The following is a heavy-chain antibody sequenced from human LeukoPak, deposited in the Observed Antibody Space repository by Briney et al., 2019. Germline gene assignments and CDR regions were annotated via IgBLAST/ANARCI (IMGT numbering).Heavy chain of an antibody. V-gene: IGHV4-4*07. CDR1: GGSISSYY. J-gene: IGHJ4*02. D-gene: IGHD3-9*01. Sequence: SETLSLTCTVSGGSISSYYWSWIRQPAGKGLEWIGRIYTSGSTNYNPSLKSRVTMSVDTSKNQFSLKLSSVTAADTAVYYCARDSPVLDILTGYSFDYWGQGTLVTVSS. CDR3: ARDSPVLDILTGYSFDY. CDR2: IYTSGST.